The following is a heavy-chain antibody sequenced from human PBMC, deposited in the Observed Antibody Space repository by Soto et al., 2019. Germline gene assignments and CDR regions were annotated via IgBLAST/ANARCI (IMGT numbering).Heavy chain of an antibody. D-gene: IGHD5-12*01. CDR3: ASRRDGYNPYFDY. J-gene: IGHJ4*02. CDR1: GGSISSSSYY. CDR2: IYYSGST. V-gene: IGHV4-61*05. Sequence: KPSETLSLTCTVSGGSISSSSYYWGWIRQPPGKGLEWIGYIYYSGSTNYNPSLKSRVTISVDTSKNQFSLKLSSVTAADTAVYYCASRRDGYNPYFDYWGQGTLVTVSS.